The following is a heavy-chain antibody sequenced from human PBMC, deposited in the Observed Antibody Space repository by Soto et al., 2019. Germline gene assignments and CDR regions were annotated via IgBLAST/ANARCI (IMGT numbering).Heavy chain of an antibody. CDR2: IYYTGST. J-gene: IGHJ5*02. V-gene: IGHV4-30-4*01. D-gene: IGHD3-22*01. CDR1: GGSISRGDYY. Sequence: SETLSLTCTVSGGSISRGDYYWSGIRQPPGKGLEWIGYIYYTGSTKYNPSLQSRVTMSVDTSKNQFSLRLSSVTAADTAVYFCARSSYYYDSSGYFFSWFDPWGQGTLVTVSS. CDR3: ARSSYYYDSSGYFFSWFDP.